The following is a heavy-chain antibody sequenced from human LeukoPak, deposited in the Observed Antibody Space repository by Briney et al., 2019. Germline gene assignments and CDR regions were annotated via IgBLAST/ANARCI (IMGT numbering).Heavy chain of an antibody. Sequence: PGGSLRLSCAASGFTFSDHAMSWVRQAPGKGLEWVSAIRGTGTTTFYADSVKGRFTISRDNSKNTLYLQMNSLRAEDTAVYYCASSGSYRTQHYFDYWGQGTLVTVSS. D-gene: IGHD1-26*01. CDR3: ASSGSYRTQHYFDY. V-gene: IGHV3-23*01. CDR2: IRGTGTTT. CDR1: GFTFSDHA. J-gene: IGHJ4*02.